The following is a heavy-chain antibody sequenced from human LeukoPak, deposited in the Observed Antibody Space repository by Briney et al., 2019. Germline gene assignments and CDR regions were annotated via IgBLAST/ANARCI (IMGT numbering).Heavy chain of an antibody. Sequence: GGSLRLSCAASGFTFSSYLMHWVRQAPGKGLVWVSRINSDGSSTSYADSVKGRFTISRDNAKNTLYLQMNSLRAEDTAVYYCARVRYHDSSGYFKIPHDAFDIWGQGTMVTVSS. CDR3: ARVRYHDSSGYFKIPHDAFDI. CDR2: INSDGSST. CDR1: GFTFSSYL. J-gene: IGHJ3*02. V-gene: IGHV3-74*01. D-gene: IGHD3-22*01.